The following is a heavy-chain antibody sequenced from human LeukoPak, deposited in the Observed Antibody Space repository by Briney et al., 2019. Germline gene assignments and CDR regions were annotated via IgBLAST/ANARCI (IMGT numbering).Heavy chain of an antibody. CDR1: GYTFTGYH. CDR2: INPNSGGA. V-gene: IGHV1-2*02. Sequence: GASGKVSCKAAGYTFTGYHIHWVRQAPGQGLEWRGWINPNSGGANSAQKLLGMVSMTRATSISTVYMDLTSLRSDDTAVYYCATDSGSSGWEPTSFLDYWGRGPVVTVSS. J-gene: IGHJ4*02. CDR3: ATDSGSSGWEPTSFLDY. D-gene: IGHD6-19*01.